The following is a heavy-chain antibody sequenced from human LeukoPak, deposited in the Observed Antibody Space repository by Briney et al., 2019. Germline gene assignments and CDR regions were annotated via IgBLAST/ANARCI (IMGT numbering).Heavy chain of an antibody. D-gene: IGHD6-6*01. CDR3: ATIAGSSSY. J-gene: IGHJ4*02. V-gene: IGHV4-59*08. Sequence: SETLSLTCTVSGGSISTYYWTWIRQPPGKGLEWIGYIYYSGSTNYNPSLKSRVTISVDTSKNQFSLKLSSVTAADTAVYYCATIAGSSSYWGQGTLVTVSS. CDR2: IYYSGST. CDR1: GGSISTYY.